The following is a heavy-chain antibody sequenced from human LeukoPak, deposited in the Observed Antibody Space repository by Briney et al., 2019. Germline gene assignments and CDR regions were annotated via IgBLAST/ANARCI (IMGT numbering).Heavy chain of an antibody. CDR2: VSGGGGSTYYADSVKDT. CDR3: AKDYHYDGSGRGGLSLFDS. V-gene: IGHV3-23*01. CDR1: GFTFSSYA. J-gene: IGHJ4*02. Sequence: GGSLRLSCAASGFTFSSYAMTWVRQAPGKGLEWVSSVSGGGGSTYYADSVKDTYYADSVKDRFTISRDNSRNTLYLQMNSLRVEDTAVHFCAKDYHYDGSGRGGLSLFDSWGQGTLVTVSS. D-gene: IGHD3-22*01.